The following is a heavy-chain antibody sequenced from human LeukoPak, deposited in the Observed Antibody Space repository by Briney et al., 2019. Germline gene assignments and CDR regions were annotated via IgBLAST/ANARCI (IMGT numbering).Heavy chain of an antibody. D-gene: IGHD2-2*01. J-gene: IGHJ6*02. CDR2: ISYDGSNK. CDR1: GFTFSSYG. V-gene: IGHV3-30*18. Sequence: PGRSLRLSCAASGFTFSSYGMHWVRQAPGKGLEWVAVISYDGSNKYYADPVKGRFTISRDNSKNTLYLQMNSLRAEDTAVYYCAKDRDQLLYYYYGMDVWGQGTTVTVSS. CDR3: AKDRDQLLYYYYGMDV.